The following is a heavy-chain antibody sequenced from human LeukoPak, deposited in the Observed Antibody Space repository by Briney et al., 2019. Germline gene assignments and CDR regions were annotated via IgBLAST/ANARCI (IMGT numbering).Heavy chain of an antibody. V-gene: IGHV3-21*01. D-gene: IGHD2-15*01. J-gene: IGHJ6*03. CDR2: ISSSSSYI. CDR3: ARGICSGGSCLYYYYYYMDV. Sequence: GGSLRLSCAASGFTFSSYSMNWVRQAPGKGLEWVSSISSSSSYIYYADSVKGRFTISRDNAKNSLYLQMNSLRAEDMAVYYCARGICSGGSCLYYYYYYMDVWGKGTTVTVSS. CDR1: GFTFSSYS.